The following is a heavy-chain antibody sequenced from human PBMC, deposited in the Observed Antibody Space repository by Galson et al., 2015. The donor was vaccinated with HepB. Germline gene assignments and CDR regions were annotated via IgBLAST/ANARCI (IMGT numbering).Heavy chain of an antibody. V-gene: IGHV3-66*01. CDR3: ARYGSIAAPRKNWFDP. D-gene: IGHD6-13*01. Sequence: SLRLSCAASGFTVSSNYMSWVRQAPGKGLEWVSVIYSGGSTYYADSVKGRFTISRDNSKNTQYLQMNSLRAADTAVYYCARYGSIAAPRKNWFDPWGQGTLVTVSS. CDR1: GFTVSSNY. CDR2: IYSGGST. J-gene: IGHJ5*02.